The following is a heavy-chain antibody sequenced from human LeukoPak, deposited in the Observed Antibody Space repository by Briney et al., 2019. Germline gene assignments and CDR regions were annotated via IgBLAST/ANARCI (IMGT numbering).Heavy chain of an antibody. CDR3: ARGWRFAGD. CDR1: GGSFSGYY. J-gene: IGHJ4*02. CDR2: VNHSGST. Sequence: PSETLSLTCAVYGGSFSGYYWSWIRQPPGKGLEWIGEVNHSGSTNYNPSLKSRVTISVDTSKNQFSLKLSSVTAADTAVYYCARGWRFAGDWGQGTLVTVSS. D-gene: IGHD3-10*01. V-gene: IGHV4-34*01.